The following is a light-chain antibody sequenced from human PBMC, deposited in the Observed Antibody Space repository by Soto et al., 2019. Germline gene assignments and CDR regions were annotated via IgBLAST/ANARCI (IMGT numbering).Light chain of an antibody. Sequence: DIQMTQSPSSLSASVGDRDAITFRASQSISSYLNWFQQKPGKPPNLLISAASTLQGGVPSRFSGSGAGTEFTLTITSLQPEDSATYYCQQRNSYPRTFGQGTKVDI. CDR1: QSISSY. V-gene: IGKV1-9*01. CDR3: QQRNSYPRT. CDR2: AAS. J-gene: IGKJ2*01.